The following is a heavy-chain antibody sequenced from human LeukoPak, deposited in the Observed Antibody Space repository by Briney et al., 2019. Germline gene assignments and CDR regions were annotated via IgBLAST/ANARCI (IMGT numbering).Heavy chain of an antibody. CDR3: ARGGYCGGDCYDY. CDR1: GGSFSGYY. Sequence: SETLSLTCAVYGGSFSGYYWSWIRQPPGKGLEWIGEINHSGSTNYNPSLKSRVTISVDTSKNQFSLKLSSVTAADTAVYYCARGGYCGGDCYDYWGQGTLATVSS. D-gene: IGHD2-21*01. V-gene: IGHV4-34*01. J-gene: IGHJ4*02. CDR2: INHSGST.